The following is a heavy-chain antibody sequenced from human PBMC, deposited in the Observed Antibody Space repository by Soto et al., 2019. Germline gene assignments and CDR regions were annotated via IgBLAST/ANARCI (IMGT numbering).Heavy chain of an antibody. CDR2: ISADKGNT. D-gene: IGHD6-19*01. CDR3: ARDRRIAVAGVRFGP. J-gene: IGHJ5*02. Sequence: QVQLVQSGAEVKKPGASVKVSCKASGYTFTSYGISWVRQAPGQGLEWMGWISADKGNTNYAQKLQGRVTMTTDTSTSTAYMELRSLRSDDTAVYYCARDRRIAVAGVRFGPWGQGTLVPVSS. V-gene: IGHV1-18*01. CDR1: GYTFTSYG.